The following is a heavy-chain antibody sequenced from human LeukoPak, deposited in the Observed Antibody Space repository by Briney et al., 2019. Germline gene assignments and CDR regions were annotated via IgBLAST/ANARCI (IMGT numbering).Heavy chain of an antibody. CDR2: INPNTGGT. V-gene: IGHV1-2*02. CDR1: GYMFTGFY. D-gene: IGHD5-12*01. CDR3: ARDGIGVYTGYSRNVLDS. Sequence: ASVKVSCKASGYMFTGFYIHWVRQAPGQGLEWMGWINPNTGGTNFAQKFQGRVTITRDTSISTAYMELNRLTSNDTAVYYCARDGIGVYTGYSRNVLDSWGQGTLVIVSS. J-gene: IGHJ4*02.